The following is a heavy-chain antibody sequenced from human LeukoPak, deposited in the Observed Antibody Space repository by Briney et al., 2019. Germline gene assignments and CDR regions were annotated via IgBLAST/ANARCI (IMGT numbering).Heavy chain of an antibody. Sequence: SETLSLTCTVSGGSISSSSYYWGWIRQPPGKGLEWIGSIYYSGSTYYNPSLKSRVTISVDTSKNQFSLKLSSVTAADTAVYYCVTVEMATLGYWGQGTLVTVSS. V-gene: IGHV4-39*01. CDR3: VTVEMATLGY. CDR2: IYYSGST. J-gene: IGHJ4*02. CDR1: GGSISSSSYY. D-gene: IGHD5-24*01.